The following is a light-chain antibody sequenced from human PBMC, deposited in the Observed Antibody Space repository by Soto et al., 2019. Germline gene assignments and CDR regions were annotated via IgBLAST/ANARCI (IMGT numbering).Light chain of an antibody. V-gene: IGKV1-9*01. CDR1: QGIGSY. CDR3: QQLQRTPLT. J-gene: IGKJ3*01. Sequence: DIQLTQSPSFLSASLGDIVTIIFRASQGIGSYLAWYQQKPGKATELLIYAASTLQSGVPSRFSGSGSGTDFTLTISSLQPEDFATYHCQQLQRTPLTVGTGTKVDI. CDR2: AAS.